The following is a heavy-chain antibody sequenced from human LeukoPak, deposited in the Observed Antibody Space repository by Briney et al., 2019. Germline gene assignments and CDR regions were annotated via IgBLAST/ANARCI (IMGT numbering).Heavy chain of an antibody. J-gene: IGHJ2*01. CDR1: GYTFTSYY. CDR3: TTDAQDYGGNSYWYFDL. D-gene: IGHD4-23*01. CDR2: INPSGGST. V-gene: IGHV1-46*01. Sequence: ASVKVSCKASGYTFTSYYMHWVRQAPGQGLEWMGIINPSGGSTSYAQKFQGRVTMTRDTSTNTVYMELSSLRSEDTAVYYCTTDAQDYGGNSYWYFDLWGRGTLVTVSS.